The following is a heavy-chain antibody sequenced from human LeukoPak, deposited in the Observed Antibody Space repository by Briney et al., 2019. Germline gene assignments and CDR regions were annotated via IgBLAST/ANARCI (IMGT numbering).Heavy chain of an antibody. CDR2: INDRGVDT. J-gene: IGHJ5*02. CDR1: GFTFSNYA. Sequence: GGSLRLSCAASGFTFSNYAMSWVRQAPGKGLEWVSGINDRGVDTYYTDSVKGRFTISRDNSKNTLYLQMNSLRAEDTAVYYCAGSTEGWFDPWGQGTLVTVSS. CDR3: AGSTEGWFDP. V-gene: IGHV3-23*01.